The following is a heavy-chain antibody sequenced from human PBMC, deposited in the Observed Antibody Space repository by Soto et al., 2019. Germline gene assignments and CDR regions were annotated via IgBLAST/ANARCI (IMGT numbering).Heavy chain of an antibody. CDR3: ARDNRGRAVAYYFDY. D-gene: IGHD3-10*01. J-gene: IGHJ4*02. CDR1: GGTFSSYT. Sequence: QVQLVQSGAEVKKPGSSVKVSCKASGGTFSSYTISWVRQAPGQGLEWMGRIIPILGIANYAQKFQGRVTITADQSTSTAYMELSSLRAEDTAVYYCARDNRGRAVAYYFDYWGQGTLVTVSS. V-gene: IGHV1-69*08. CDR2: IIPILGIA.